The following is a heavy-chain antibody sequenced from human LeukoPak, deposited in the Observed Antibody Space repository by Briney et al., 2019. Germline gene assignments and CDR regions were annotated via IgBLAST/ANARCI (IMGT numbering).Heavy chain of an antibody. J-gene: IGHJ6*03. V-gene: IGHV1-18*01. CDR2: ISAYNGNT. D-gene: IGHD6-13*01. CDR1: GYTFTSYG. Sequence: GASVKVSCKASGYTFTSYGISWVRQAPGQGLEWMGWISAYNGNTNYAQKLQGRVTMTTDTSTSTAYMELRSLRSDDTAVYYCARDVRAAAGTDYYYYYYMDVWGKGTTVTVSS. CDR3: ARDVRAAAGTDYYYYYYMDV.